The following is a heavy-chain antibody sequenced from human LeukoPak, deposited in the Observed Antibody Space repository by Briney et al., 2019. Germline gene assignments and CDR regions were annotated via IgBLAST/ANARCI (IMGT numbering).Heavy chain of an antibody. J-gene: IGHJ5*02. D-gene: IGHD2-21*02. Sequence: GGSLRLSCAASGFPFSNHAMSWVGQPPGKGLEWVAAISNGKTYYSNSVGGRFSISRDDSKNMVYLQMYNLREEDTALYYCVREAGYCAGVCLKSNWFDPWGQGTLVPVSS. CDR3: VREAGYCAGVCLKSNWFDP. V-gene: IGHV3-53*01. CDR1: GFPFSNHA. CDR2: ISNGKT.